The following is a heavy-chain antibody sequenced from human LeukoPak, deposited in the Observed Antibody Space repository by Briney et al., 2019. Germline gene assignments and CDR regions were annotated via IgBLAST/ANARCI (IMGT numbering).Heavy chain of an antibody. V-gene: IGHV4-39*01. CDR3: ARGRFGEWDNWFDP. CDR1: GGSISSSSYY. Sequence: PSETLSLTCTVSGGSISSSSYYWGWIRQPPGKGLEWIGSIYYSGSTYYNPSLKSRVTISVDTSKNQFSLKLSSVTAADTAVYYCARGRFGEWDNWFDPWGQGTLVTVSS. CDR2: IYYSGST. J-gene: IGHJ5*02. D-gene: IGHD3-10*01.